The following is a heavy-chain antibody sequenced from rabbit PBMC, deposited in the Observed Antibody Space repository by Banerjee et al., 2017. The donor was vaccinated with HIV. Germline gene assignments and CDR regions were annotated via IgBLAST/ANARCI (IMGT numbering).Heavy chain of an antibody. Sequence: QSLEESGGDLVKPGASLTLTCTASGFSFSSGYYMCWVRQAPGKGLEWIGCIYPGSGSPYYASWAKGRFTISKTSSTTVTLQMTSLTAADTATYFCARDTGYAGYGYEGHYFNLWGQGTLVTV. D-gene: IGHD6-1*01. CDR2: IYPGSGSP. J-gene: IGHJ4*01. CDR1: GFSFSSGYY. CDR3: ARDTGYAGYGYEGHYFNL. V-gene: IGHV1S40*01.